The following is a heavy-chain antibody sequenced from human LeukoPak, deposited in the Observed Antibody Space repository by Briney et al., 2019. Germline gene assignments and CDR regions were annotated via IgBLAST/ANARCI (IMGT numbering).Heavy chain of an antibody. J-gene: IGHJ3*02. CDR1: GFTFSSYA. CDR3: AKGDCSGGSCYRIGAFDI. CDR2: ISGSGGST. Sequence: GGSLRLSCAASGFTFSSYAMSWVRQAPGKGLEWVSAISGSGGSTYYADSVKGRFTISRDNSKNTLYLQMNSLRAEDTAVYYCAKGDCSGGSCYRIGAFDIWGQGTMVTVSS. V-gene: IGHV3-23*01. D-gene: IGHD2-15*01.